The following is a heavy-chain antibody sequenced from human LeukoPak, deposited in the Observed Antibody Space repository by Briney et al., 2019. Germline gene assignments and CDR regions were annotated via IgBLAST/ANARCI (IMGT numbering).Heavy chain of an antibody. J-gene: IGHJ6*02. V-gene: IGHV4-4*07. CDR3: AREVYDSSGIRHYYYGMDV. D-gene: IGHD3-22*01. CDR1: GGSISSYY. CDR2: ISTSGST. Sequence: SETLSLTCTVSGGSISSYYWSWIRQPAGKGLEWIGRISTSGSTNYNPSLKSRVTMSVDTSKNQFSLKLSSVTAADTAVYYCAREVYDSSGIRHYYYGMDVWGQGTTVTVSS.